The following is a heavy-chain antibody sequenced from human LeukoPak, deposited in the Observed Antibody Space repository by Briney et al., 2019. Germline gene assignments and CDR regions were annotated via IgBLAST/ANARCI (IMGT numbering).Heavy chain of an antibody. J-gene: IGHJ3*02. CDR2: IRGGGHGP. D-gene: IGHD4-17*01. Sequence: PGGSLRLSCTASGFTFSDYVMMWVRQSPGKGPEWVAAIRGGGHGPFYADSVRGRFTISRDNSKYTLFLQMDSLRAEDTAVYYCARDPNGDYVGAFDMWGPGTMVTVSS. V-gene: IGHV3-23*01. CDR1: GFTFSDYV. CDR3: ARDPNGDYVGAFDM.